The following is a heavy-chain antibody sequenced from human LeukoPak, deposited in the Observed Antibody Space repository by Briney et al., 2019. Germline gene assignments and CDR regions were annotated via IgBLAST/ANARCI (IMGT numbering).Heavy chain of an antibody. J-gene: IGHJ4*02. Sequence: PSETLSLTCTVSGGSISSYYWSWIRQPPGKGLEWIGYIYYSGSTNYNPSLKSRVIISVDTSKNQFSLKLSSVTAADTAVYYCVRGYSSSWSRILDYWGQGTLVTVSS. CDR1: GGSISSYY. V-gene: IGHV4-59*01. D-gene: IGHD6-13*01. CDR3: VRGYSSSWSRILDY. CDR2: IYYSGST.